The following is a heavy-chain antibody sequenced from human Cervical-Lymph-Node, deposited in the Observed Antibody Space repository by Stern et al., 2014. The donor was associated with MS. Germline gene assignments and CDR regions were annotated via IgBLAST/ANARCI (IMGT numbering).Heavy chain of an antibody. D-gene: IGHD3-22*01. CDR3: AHRNYLDSSGPLNFDY. CDR2: IYWDDDK. CDR1: GFSVSTNGVG. V-gene: IGHV2-5*02. J-gene: IGHJ4*02. Sequence: QVTLRESGPTLVKPTQTLTLTCTFSGFSVSTNGVGVGWIRQPPGKAREWLALIYWDDDKRYSPSLKSRLTITKDTSKNQVVLSMTNMDPVDTATYYCAHRNYLDSSGPLNFDYWGQGALVTVSS.